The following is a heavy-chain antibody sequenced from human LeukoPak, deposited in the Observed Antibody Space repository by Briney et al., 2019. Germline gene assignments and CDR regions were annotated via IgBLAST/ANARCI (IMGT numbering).Heavy chain of an antibody. Sequence: GGSLRLSCAASGFTFSSYAMHWVRQAPGKGLEWVAVISYDGSNKYYADSVKGRFTISRDNSKNTLYLQMNSLRAEDTAVYYCARAPWGGYDYVPHYFDYWGQGTLVTVSS. CDR1: GFTFSSYA. J-gene: IGHJ4*02. CDR3: ARAPWGGYDYVPHYFDY. D-gene: IGHD5-12*01. V-gene: IGHV3-30-3*01. CDR2: ISYDGSNK.